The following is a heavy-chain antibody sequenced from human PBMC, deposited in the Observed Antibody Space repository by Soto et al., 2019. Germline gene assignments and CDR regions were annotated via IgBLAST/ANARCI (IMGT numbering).Heavy chain of an antibody. V-gene: IGHV4-31*03. CDR3: ARAGVPAATYDYYYYYMDV. Sequence: QVQLQESGPGLVKPSQTLSLTCTVSGGSISSGGYYWSWIRQHPGKGLEWIGYIYYSGSTYYNPSLKSRVTISVDTSKNQFSLKLSSVTAADTAVYYCARAGVPAATYDYYYYYMDVWGKGTTVTVSS. D-gene: IGHD2-2*01. CDR1: GGSISSGGYY. J-gene: IGHJ6*03. CDR2: IYYSGST.